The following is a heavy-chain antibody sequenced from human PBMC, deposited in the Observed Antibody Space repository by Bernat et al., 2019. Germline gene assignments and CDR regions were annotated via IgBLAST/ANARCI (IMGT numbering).Heavy chain of an antibody. CDR1: GFTFSSYG. CDR3: ARDLARYCSGGSCYSEGRDAFDI. Sequence: QVQLVESGGGVVQPGRSLRLSCAASGFTFSSYGMHWVRQAPGKGLEWVAVIWYDGSNKYYADSVKGRFTISRDNSKNTLYLQMNSLRAEDTAVYYCARDLARYCSGGSCYSEGRDAFDIWGQGTMVTVSS. D-gene: IGHD2-15*01. V-gene: IGHV3-33*01. J-gene: IGHJ3*02. CDR2: IWYDGSNK.